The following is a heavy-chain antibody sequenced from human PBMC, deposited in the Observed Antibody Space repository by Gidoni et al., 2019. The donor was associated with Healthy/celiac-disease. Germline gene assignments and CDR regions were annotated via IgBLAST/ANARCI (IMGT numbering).Heavy chain of an antibody. CDR1: GGSISSSNW. V-gene: IGHV4-4*02. CDR2: IYHSGST. J-gene: IGHJ4*02. CDR3: ARGGAGGSGSYRYRH. D-gene: IGHD3-10*01. Sequence: AEKQESGPGLVKPSGTLSPTCAVSGGSISSSNWWSWVRQPPGKGLEWIGEIYHSGSTNYNPSLKSRVTISVDKSKNQFSLKLSSVTAADTAVYYCARGGAGGSGSYRYRHWGQGTLVTVSS.